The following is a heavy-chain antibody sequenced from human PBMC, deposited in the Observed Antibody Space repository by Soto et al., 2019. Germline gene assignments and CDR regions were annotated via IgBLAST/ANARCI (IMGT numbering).Heavy chain of an antibody. D-gene: IGHD6-19*01. CDR3: ARDRPERGWYGRWFDP. V-gene: IGHV1-18*01. Sequence: QVQLVQSGAEVKKPGASVKVSCKASGYTFTSYGISWVRQAPGQGLEWMGWISAYNGNTNYAQKLQGRVTMTTDTTRSTAYTELRSLRSDDTAVYYCARDRPERGWYGRWFDPWGPGTLVTVSS. J-gene: IGHJ5*02. CDR1: GYTFTSYG. CDR2: ISAYNGNT.